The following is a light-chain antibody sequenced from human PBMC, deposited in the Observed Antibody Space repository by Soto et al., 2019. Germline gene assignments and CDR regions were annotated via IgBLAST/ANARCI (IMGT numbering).Light chain of an antibody. J-gene: IGKJ3*01. CDR2: DAS. Sequence: DIQMTQSPSSLSASVGDRVTITCQASQDISNYLNWYQQKPGKAPKLLIYDASNLETGVPSRFSGSGSGTDFTFTISSLQPEDIATYYCQQYDNDFTFGPGTKVDIK. V-gene: IGKV1-33*01. CDR1: QDISNY. CDR3: QQYDNDFT.